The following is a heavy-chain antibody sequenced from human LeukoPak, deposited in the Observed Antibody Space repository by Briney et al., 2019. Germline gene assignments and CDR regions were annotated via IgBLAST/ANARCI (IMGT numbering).Heavy chain of an antibody. Sequence: GGSLRLSCAAAGFTFSSYEMNWFRQAPGKGLEWVSYINSSAGNIKYADSVKGRSTISRDNAKNSLYLQMNSLRAEDSAVYYCVRKTVGAKNWFDPWGQGTLVTVSS. CDR2: INSSAGNI. CDR1: GFTFSSYE. D-gene: IGHD1-26*01. V-gene: IGHV3-48*03. J-gene: IGHJ5*02. CDR3: VRKTVGAKNWFDP.